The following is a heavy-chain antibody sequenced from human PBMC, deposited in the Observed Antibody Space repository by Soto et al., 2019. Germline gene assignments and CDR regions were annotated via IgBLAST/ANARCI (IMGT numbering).Heavy chain of an antibody. CDR2: INPNSGGT. V-gene: IGHV1-2*04. Sequence: ASVKVSCKASGYTFTGYYMHWVRQAPGQGLEWMGWINPNSGGTNYAQKFQGWVTMTRDTSISTAYMELSRLRSDDTAVYYCARWGGLVTGTTDYYYYMDVWGKGTTVTVSS. CDR3: ARWGGLVTGTTDYYYYMDV. J-gene: IGHJ6*03. CDR1: GYTFTGYY. D-gene: IGHD1-7*01.